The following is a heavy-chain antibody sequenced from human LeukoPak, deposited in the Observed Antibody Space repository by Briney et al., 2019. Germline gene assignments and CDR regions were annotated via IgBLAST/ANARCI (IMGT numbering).Heavy chain of an antibody. CDR3: ARHGRSYTDY. CDR1: GGSISRYY. Sequence: PSESLALTCTVSGGSISRYYWRWIRKPPGKGLDWIGYIYYSGSTNYNPSLKSRVTISVDTSKNQFSPKLSSATAADTAVYYCARHGRSYTDYWGQGTLVTVSS. CDR2: IYYSGST. D-gene: IGHD3-16*02. J-gene: IGHJ4*02. V-gene: IGHV4-59*08.